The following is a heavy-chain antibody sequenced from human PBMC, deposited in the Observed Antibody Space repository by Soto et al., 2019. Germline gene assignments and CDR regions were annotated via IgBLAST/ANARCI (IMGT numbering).Heavy chain of an antibody. D-gene: IGHD4-17*01. CDR2: ISYDGSNK. CDR3: ARVIDYGGFDP. Sequence: QVQLVESGGGVVQPGRSLRLSCAASGFTFSSYAMHWVRQAPGKGLEWVAVISYDGSNKYYADSVKGRFTISRDNSKNTLYLQMNSLRAEVTAVHYCARVIDYGGFDPWGQGTLVTVSS. V-gene: IGHV3-30-3*01. CDR1: GFTFSSYA. J-gene: IGHJ5*02.